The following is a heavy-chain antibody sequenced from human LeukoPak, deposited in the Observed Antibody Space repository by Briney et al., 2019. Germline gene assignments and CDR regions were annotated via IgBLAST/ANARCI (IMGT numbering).Heavy chain of an antibody. D-gene: IGHD6-6*01. CDR3: AWQGTTSIYFDC. Sequence: PGGSLRLSCAASGFTVSSNYMSWVRQAPGKGLEWVGRMKSIGSGGTRDYAAPVNGRFTISRDDAKNTLYLEMSSLKTEDTAVYYCAWQGTTSIYFDCWGQGVLVTVSS. CDR2: MKSIGSGGTR. J-gene: IGHJ4*02. V-gene: IGHV3-15*01. CDR1: GFTVSSNY.